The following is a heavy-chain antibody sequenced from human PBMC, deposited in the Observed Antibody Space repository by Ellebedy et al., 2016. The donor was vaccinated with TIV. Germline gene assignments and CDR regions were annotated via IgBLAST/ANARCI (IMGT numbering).Heavy chain of an antibody. V-gene: IGHV4-59*01. CDR1: GASMFSYY. Sequence: MPGGSLRLSCKVSGASMFSYYWSWIRQSPGKGLEWIGYIYYNGSTNYSPSLKSRVTISVDTSKNQFSLKLTSVTTADTAVYYCARVFVFCGGGTCFTNWFDPWGQGTLVTVSS. J-gene: IGHJ5*02. CDR2: IYYNGST. D-gene: IGHD2-15*01. CDR3: ARVFVFCGGGTCFTNWFDP.